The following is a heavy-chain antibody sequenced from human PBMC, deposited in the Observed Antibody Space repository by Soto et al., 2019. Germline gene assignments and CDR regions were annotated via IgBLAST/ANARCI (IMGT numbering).Heavy chain of an antibody. Sequence: QVQLVQSGAEVKKPGASVKVSCKASGYTFTSYGISWVRQAPGQGLEWMGWISAYNGNTNYAQKLQGRVTMTTDTSTSTADMELRSLRSDDTAVYYRARDSPSSLPGNNYMPTVTPPDYWGQGTLVTVSS. D-gene: IGHD4-17*01. V-gene: IGHV1-18*01. CDR3: ARDSPSSLPGNNYMPTVTPPDY. CDR1: GYTFTSYG. CDR2: ISAYNGNT. J-gene: IGHJ4*02.